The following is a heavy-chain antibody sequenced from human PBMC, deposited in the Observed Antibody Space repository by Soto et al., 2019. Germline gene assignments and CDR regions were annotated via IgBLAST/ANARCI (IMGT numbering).Heavy chain of an antibody. CDR3: ARVGGTVTSDY. CDR1: GFAFSAYG. Sequence: QVQLVESGGGVVQPGRSLRLSCAASGFAFSAYGMHWVRQAPGKGLEWVAVIYYDGSNKYYADSVKGRFTISRDNSKNTLYLQMSSLRAEDTALYYCARVGGTVTSDYWGQGTLVTVSS. D-gene: IGHD4-17*01. J-gene: IGHJ4*02. V-gene: IGHV3-33*01. CDR2: IYYDGSNK.